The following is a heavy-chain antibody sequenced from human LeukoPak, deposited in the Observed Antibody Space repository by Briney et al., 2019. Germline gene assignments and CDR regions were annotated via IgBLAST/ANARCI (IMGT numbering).Heavy chain of an antibody. D-gene: IGHD5-18*01. CDR2: INPSGGST. Sequence: ASVKVSCKASGYTFTSYCMHWLRQAPGQGLEWMGIINPSGGSTSYAQKFQGRVTMTRDTSTSTVYMELSSLRSEDTAVYYCASERRGYSYGLTIGYFDLWGRGTLVTVSS. J-gene: IGHJ2*01. V-gene: IGHV1-46*01. CDR3: ASERRGYSYGLTIGYFDL. CDR1: GYTFTSYC.